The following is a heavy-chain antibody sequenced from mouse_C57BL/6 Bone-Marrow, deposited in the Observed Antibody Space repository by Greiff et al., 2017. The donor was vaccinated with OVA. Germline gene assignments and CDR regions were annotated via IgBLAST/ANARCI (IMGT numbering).Heavy chain of an antibody. Sequence: PLHPSFSYLVTPFSSVKLSCKASGYTFTSYWMHWVKQRPGRGLEWIGRIDPNSGGTKYNEKFKSKSTLTVDKPSSTAYMQLSSLTSEDSAVYYCAGVLFDYWGQGTTLTVSS. CDR1: GYTFTSYW. CDR3: AGVLFDY. CDR2: IDPNSGGT. J-gene: IGHJ2*01. V-gene: IGHV1-72*01.